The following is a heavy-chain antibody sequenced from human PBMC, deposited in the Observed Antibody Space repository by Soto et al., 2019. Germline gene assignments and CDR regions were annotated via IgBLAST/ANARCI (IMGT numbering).Heavy chain of an antibody. CDR1: GGTFSSYT. V-gene: IGHV1-69*02. Sequence: ASVKVSCKASGGTFSSYTISWVRQAPGQGLEWMGRIIPILGIANYAQKFQGRVTITADKSTSTAYMELSSLRSEDTAVYYCATYGDYAPEYFQHWGQGTLVTVSS. D-gene: IGHD4-17*01. CDR3: ATYGDYAPEYFQH. J-gene: IGHJ1*01. CDR2: IIPILGIA.